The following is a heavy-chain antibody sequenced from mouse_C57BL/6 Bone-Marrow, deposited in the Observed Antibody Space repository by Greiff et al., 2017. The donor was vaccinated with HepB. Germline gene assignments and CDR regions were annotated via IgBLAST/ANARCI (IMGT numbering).Heavy chain of an antibody. CDR3: ARDGGDYYAMDY. CDR1: GYTFPSYW. J-gene: IGHJ4*01. Sequence: VQLQQPGAELVKPGASVKLSCKASGYTFPSYWMHWVKQRPGQGLEWIGMIHPNSGSTNYNEKFKSKATLTVDKSSSTAYMQLSSLTSEDSAVYYCARDGGDYYAMDYWGQGTSVTVSS. V-gene: IGHV1-64*01. CDR2: IHPNSGST. D-gene: IGHD2-3*01.